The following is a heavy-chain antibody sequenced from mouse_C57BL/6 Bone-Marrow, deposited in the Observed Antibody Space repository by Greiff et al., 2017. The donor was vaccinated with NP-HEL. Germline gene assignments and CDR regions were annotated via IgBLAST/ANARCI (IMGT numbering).Heavy chain of an antibody. CDR1: GFNIKDDY. CDR2: IDPENGDT. J-gene: IGHJ4*01. CDR3: TRPITTVGY. Sequence: VQLKQSGAELVRPGASVKLSCTASGFNIKDDYMHWVKQRPEQGLEWIGWIDPENGDTEYASKFQGKANRTSDTSSNTAYLQLSSLTSEDTSVYYCTRPITTVGYWGQGTSVTVSS. V-gene: IGHV14-4*01. D-gene: IGHD1-1*01.